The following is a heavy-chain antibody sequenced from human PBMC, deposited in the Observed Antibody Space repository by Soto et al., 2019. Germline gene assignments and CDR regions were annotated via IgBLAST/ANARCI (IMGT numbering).Heavy chain of an antibody. D-gene: IGHD3-22*01. CDR3: ARELTDSSGYYDFDY. J-gene: IGHJ4*02. CDR1: GFTFSSYS. V-gene: IGHV3-21*01. Sequence: EVQLVESGGGLVKPGGSLRLSCAASGFTFSSYSMNWVRQAPGKGLGWVSSISSSRSYIYYADSVKGRFTISRDNAKNSLYLQMNSLRAEDTAVYYCARELTDSSGYYDFDYWGQGTLVTVSS. CDR2: ISSSRSYI.